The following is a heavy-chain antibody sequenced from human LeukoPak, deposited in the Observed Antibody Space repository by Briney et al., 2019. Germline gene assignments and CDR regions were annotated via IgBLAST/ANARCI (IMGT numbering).Heavy chain of an antibody. V-gene: IGHV3-23*01. J-gene: IGHJ6*03. CDR3: AKGYVFGDSTFFYYMDV. Sequence: DSVKGRFTISRDNSKNTLYLQMNSLRAEDTAVYYCAKGYVFGDSTFFYYMDVWGKGTTVTVSS. D-gene: IGHD4-17*01.